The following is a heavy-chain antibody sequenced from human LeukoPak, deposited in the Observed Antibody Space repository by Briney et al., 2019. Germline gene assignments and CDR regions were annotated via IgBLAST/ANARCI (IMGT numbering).Heavy chain of an antibody. V-gene: IGHV3-30*01. Sequence: SVKGRSTISRDNSKNSLDLQMNSLRAEDTAVYYCARGYCSSTSCYNDYWGQGTLVTVSS. J-gene: IGHJ4*02. D-gene: IGHD2-2*02. CDR3: ARGYCSSTSCYNDY.